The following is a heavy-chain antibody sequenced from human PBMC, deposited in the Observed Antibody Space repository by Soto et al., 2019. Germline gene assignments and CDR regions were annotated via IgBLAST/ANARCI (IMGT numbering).Heavy chain of an antibody. J-gene: IGHJ5*02. Sequence: ASVKCSCKAAGHTFTSYGIHWVRQAPGQRLERMGWINAANGDTKYSPKFQGRVTITRDTSASTAYMELSSLRSEDTAVYYCVRRHVSATGIDWFDPWGQGTLVTVSS. V-gene: IGHV1-3*01. D-gene: IGHD6-13*01. CDR3: VRRHVSATGIDWFDP. CDR1: GHTFTSYG. CDR2: INAANGDT.